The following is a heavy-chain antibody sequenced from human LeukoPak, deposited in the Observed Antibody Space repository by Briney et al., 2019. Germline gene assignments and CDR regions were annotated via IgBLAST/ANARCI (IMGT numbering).Heavy chain of an antibody. V-gene: IGHV3-48*03. CDR3: ATAFDCGGDCYINYFDY. CDR1: GFTFSSYE. J-gene: IGHJ4*02. D-gene: IGHD2-21*02. Sequence: GGSLRLSCAASGFTFSSYEMNWVRQAPGKGLEWVSYISSSGSTIYYADSVKGRFTISRDNAKNSLYLQMNSLRAEDTAVYYCATAFDCGGDCYINYFDYWGQGTLVTVSS. CDR2: ISSSGSTI.